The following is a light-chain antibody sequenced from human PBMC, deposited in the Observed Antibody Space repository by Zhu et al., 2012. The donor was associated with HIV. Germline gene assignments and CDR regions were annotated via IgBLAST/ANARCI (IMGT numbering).Light chain of an antibody. J-gene: IGKJ1*01. V-gene: IGKV3-20*01. Sequence: DIVLTQSPATLSLSPGDRATLSCRASQSVSTSFLGWYQQKPGQPPRLLIYGASSRATGIPDRFSGRRSGTDFTLTIGRLEPEDFAVYYCQQYGSSPTFGQGTKVEIK. CDR3: QQYGSSPT. CDR1: QSVSTSF. CDR2: GAS.